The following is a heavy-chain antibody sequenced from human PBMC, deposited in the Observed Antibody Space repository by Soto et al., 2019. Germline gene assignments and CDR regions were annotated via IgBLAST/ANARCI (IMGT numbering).Heavy chain of an antibody. D-gene: IGHD3-3*01. Sequence: QVQLQESGPGLVKPSGTLSLTCAVSSGSISSSNWWSCVRQPPGKGLEWIGEIYHSGSTNYNPSLKRRVTRSVDKSKNQFSLKLSSVTAADTAVYYCARRKYDFWSGYQPLGGFDPWGQGTLVTVSS. CDR3: ARRKYDFWSGYQPLGGFDP. J-gene: IGHJ5*02. V-gene: IGHV4-4*02. CDR2: IYHSGST. CDR1: SGSISSSNW.